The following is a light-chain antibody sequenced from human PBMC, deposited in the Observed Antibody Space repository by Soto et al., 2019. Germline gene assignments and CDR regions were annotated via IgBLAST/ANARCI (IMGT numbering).Light chain of an antibody. CDR3: QQYGSSPYT. Sequence: DIQMTQSPSTLSASVGDRVSITCRASQSLNSWLAWYQQKPGKAPKLLIYKTSTLESGVPSRFSGSGSGTEFTLTISNLQPDDFATYYCQQYGSSPYTFGQGTKLEIK. V-gene: IGKV1-5*03. J-gene: IGKJ2*01. CDR1: QSLNSW. CDR2: KTS.